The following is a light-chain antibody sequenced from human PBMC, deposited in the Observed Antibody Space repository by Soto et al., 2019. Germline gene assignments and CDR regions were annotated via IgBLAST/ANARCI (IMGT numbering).Light chain of an antibody. CDR2: GAS. Sequence: EIVLTQSPGSLSLSPGERGTLSCRASQSVDSSFFAWYQQKPDQAPRLLIYGASNRATGIPDRFSGSGSGPYFTLTISRLEPEDFAVYYCQQYVSSVTFGQGTKVEIK. CDR1: QSVDSSF. J-gene: IGKJ1*01. CDR3: QQYVSSVT. V-gene: IGKV3-20*01.